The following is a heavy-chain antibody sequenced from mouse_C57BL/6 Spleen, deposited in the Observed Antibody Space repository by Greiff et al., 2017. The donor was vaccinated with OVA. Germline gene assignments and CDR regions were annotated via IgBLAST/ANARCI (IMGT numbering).Heavy chain of an antibody. V-gene: IGHV1-50*01. Sequence: VQLQQPGAELVKPGASVKLSCKASGYTFTSYWMQWVKQRPGQGLEWIGEIDPSDSYTNYNQKFKGKATLTVDTSSSTAYMQRSSLTSEDSAVYYCAASYGSSYKYFDVWGTGTTVTVSS. CDR2: IDPSDSYT. CDR3: AASYGSSYKYFDV. CDR1: GYTFTSYW. D-gene: IGHD1-1*01. J-gene: IGHJ1*03.